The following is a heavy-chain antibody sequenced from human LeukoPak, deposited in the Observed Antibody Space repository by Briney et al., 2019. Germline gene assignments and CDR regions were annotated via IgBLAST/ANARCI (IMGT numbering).Heavy chain of an antibody. D-gene: IGHD2-2*02. CDR1: GYTFTSYD. CDR2: MNPNSGNT. V-gene: IGHV1-18*01. J-gene: IGHJ4*02. Sequence: ASVKVSCKASGYTFTSYDINWVRQATGQGLEWMGWMNPNSGNTNYAQKLQGRVTMTTDTSTSTAYMELRSLRSDDTAVYYCARDPYFHCSSTSCYMLYWGQGTLVTVSS. CDR3: ARDPYFHCSSTSCYMLY.